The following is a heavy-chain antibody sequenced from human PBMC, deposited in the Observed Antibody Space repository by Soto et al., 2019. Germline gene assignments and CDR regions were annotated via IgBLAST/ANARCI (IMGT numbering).Heavy chain of an antibody. J-gene: IGHJ3*02. CDR1: GFTFSSYW. D-gene: IGHD5-12*01. V-gene: IGHV3-74*01. CDR2: INSDGSST. CDR3: ATWHLREHAYDI. Sequence: PGGSLRLSCAASGFTFSSYWMHWVRQAPGKGLVWVSRINSDGSSTSYADSVKGRFTISIDSSRTTVYLQMRDLRPEDTALYFCATWHLREHAYDIWGQGTMVTVSS.